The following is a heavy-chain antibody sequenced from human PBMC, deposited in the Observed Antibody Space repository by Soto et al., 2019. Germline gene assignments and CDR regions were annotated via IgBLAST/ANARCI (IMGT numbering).Heavy chain of an antibody. Sequence: QVQLVQSGAEVKKPGASVKVSCKASGYTFTSHDINWMRQATGQGLEWMGWMNPNSGHTNYAQKFQGRDTMTRDTSISTAYIELPNLSSEATAIYYCASDMSTTWGQGTLVTVSS. CDR2: MNPNSGHT. CDR1: GYTFTSHD. V-gene: IGHV1-8*01. J-gene: IGHJ5*02. CDR3: ASDMSTT. D-gene: IGHD2-2*01.